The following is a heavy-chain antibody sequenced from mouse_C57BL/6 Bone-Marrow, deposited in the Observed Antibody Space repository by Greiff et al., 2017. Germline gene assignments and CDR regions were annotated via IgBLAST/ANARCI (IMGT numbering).Heavy chain of an antibody. CDR3: ARWNYYGSSYGY. Sequence: QVQLQQSGAELARPGASVKLSCKASGYTFPSYGISWVKQRTGQGLEWIGEIYPRSGNTYYNEKFKGKATLTADKSSSTAYMELRSLTSEDSAVYFCARWNYYGSSYGYWGQGTTLTVSS. V-gene: IGHV1-81*01. CDR2: IYPRSGNT. CDR1: GYTFPSYG. D-gene: IGHD1-1*01. J-gene: IGHJ2*01.